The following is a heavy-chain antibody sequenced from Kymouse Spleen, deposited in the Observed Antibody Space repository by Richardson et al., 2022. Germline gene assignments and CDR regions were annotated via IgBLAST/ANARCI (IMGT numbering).Heavy chain of an antibody. CDR3: ARLTGTTDWYFDL. J-gene: IGHJ2*01. CDR1: GGSISSSSYY. CDR2: IYYSGST. D-gene: IGHD1-7*01. V-gene: IGHV4-39*01. Sequence: QLQLQESGPGLVKPSETLSLTCTVSGGSISSSSYYWGWIRQPPGKGLEWIGSIYYSGSTYYNPSLKSRVTISVDTSKNQFSLKLSSVTAADTAVYYCARLTGTTDWYFDLWGRGTLVTVSS.